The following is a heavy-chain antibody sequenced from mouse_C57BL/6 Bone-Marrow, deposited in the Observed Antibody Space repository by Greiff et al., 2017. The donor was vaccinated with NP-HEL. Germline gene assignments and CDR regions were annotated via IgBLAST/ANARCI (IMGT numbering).Heavy chain of an antibody. CDR1: GYTFTDYN. V-gene: IGHV1-18*01. Sequence: VQLQQSGPELVKPGASVKIPCKASGYTFTDYNMDWVKQSHGKSLEWIGDINPTNGGTIYNQKFKGKATLTVDTSSSTAYMELSSLTSEDTAVFYCGRGEVYDGYTSYLYFEVWGTVITVTVAS. J-gene: IGHJ1*03. CDR2: INPTNGGT. D-gene: IGHD2-3*01. CDR3: GRGEVYDGYTSYLYFEV.